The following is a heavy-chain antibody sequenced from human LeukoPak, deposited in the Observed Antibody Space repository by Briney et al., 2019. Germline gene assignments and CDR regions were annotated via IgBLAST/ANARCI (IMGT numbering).Heavy chain of an antibody. CDR2: IYYSGST. Sequence: PSETLSLTCTVSGGSISSSSSYWGWIRQPPGKGLEWLGSIYYSGSTYNTPSLKSRVTISVDTSKNQFSLKLSSVTAADTAVYYCARVGKYYDSSGPFDYWGQGTLVTVSS. D-gene: IGHD3-22*01. CDR3: ARVGKYYDSSGPFDY. CDR1: GGSISSSSSY. J-gene: IGHJ4*02. V-gene: IGHV4-39*07.